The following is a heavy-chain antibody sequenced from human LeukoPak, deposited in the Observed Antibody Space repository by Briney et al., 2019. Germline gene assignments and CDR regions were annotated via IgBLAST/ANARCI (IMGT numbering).Heavy chain of an antibody. CDR2: ISGSGGST. V-gene: IGHV3-23*01. J-gene: IGHJ4*02. Sequence: GGSLRLSCAASGFTFSSYAMSWVRQAPGKGLEWVSAISGSGGSTYYADSVKGRFTTSRDNSKNTLYLQMNSLRAEDTAVYYCAKEGQMLGLRFLEWFGEFDYWGQGTLVTVSS. D-gene: IGHD3-3*01. CDR3: AKEGQMLGLRFLEWFGEFDY. CDR1: GFTFSSYA.